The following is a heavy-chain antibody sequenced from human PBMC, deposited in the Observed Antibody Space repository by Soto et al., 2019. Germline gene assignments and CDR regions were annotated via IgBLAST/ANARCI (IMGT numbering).Heavy chain of an antibody. D-gene: IGHD3-10*01. J-gene: IGHJ6*02. CDR2: ISCSGGST. V-gene: IGHV3-23*01. CDR1: GFTFSSYA. CDR3: AKGLVVRGVIGGIYYYYGMDV. Sequence: PGGSQILSYAASGFTFSSYAMSWVRQAPGKGLESVSAISCSGGSTYYADSVKGRFTISRDNSKHTLYLQMNSLRAEDTAVYYCAKGLVVRGVIGGIYYYYGMDVWGQGTTVTVSS.